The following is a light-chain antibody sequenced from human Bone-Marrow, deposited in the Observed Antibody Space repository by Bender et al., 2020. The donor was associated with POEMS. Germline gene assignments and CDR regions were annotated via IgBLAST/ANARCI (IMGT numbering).Light chain of an antibody. CDR1: SSDVGSNL. CDR2: EGS. V-gene: IGLV2-23*01. Sequence: QSALTQPASVSGSPGQSITISCTGTSSDVGSNLVSWYQQYPGKAPKLMIYEGSKRPSGVSNRFSGSKSGSTASLTISGLQAEDEADYYCCASAGSSTLVFGGGTKVTVL. J-gene: IGLJ3*02. CDR3: CASAGSSTLV.